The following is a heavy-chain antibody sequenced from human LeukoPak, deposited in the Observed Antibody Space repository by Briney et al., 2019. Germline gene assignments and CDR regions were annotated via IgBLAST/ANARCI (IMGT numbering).Heavy chain of an antibody. J-gene: IGHJ5*02. CDR1: GDSLSSSRFS. CDR3: ARLKTGDVHKKTNKWFDP. D-gene: IGHD7-27*01. V-gene: IGHV4-61*02. CDR2: IYNTGNT. Sequence: SETLSLTCNVSGDSLSSSRFSWNWIRQPAGKTLEWIGRIYNTGNTYYNPSLKSRVAMSLDAPRNQFSLTLTSVTAADTAIYYCARLKTGDVHKKTNKWFDPWGQGTLVTVSS.